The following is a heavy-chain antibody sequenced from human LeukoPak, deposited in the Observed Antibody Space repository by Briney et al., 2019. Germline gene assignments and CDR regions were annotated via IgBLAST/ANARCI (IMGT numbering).Heavy chain of an antibody. CDR1: GYTFTSFD. Sequence: ASVKVSCKASGYTFTSFDINWVRQATGQGLEWMGWMNPTSGNTGYAQKFQGRVTMTRNTSINTAYMELRSLRSEDTGVYYCAGAGPPKFVGDCSDPRCYTNWFDPWGQGTLVIVSP. CDR2: MNPTSGNT. CDR3: AGAGPPKFVGDCSDPRCYTNWFDP. J-gene: IGHJ5*02. D-gene: IGHD2-2*02. V-gene: IGHV1-8*01.